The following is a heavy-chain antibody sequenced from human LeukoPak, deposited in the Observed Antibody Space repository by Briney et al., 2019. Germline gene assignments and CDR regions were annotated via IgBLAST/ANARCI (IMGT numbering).Heavy chain of an antibody. V-gene: IGHV1-18*01. D-gene: IGHD3-22*01. J-gene: IGHJ3*02. CDR1: GYTFTSYG. CDR2: ISAYNGNT. CDR3: ARNLYDSSGYYSAFDI. Sequence: GASVKVSCKASGYTFTSYGISWVRQAPGQGLEWMGWISAYNGNTNYAQKLQGRVTMTTDTSTSTAYMELRSLRSDDTAVYYCARNLYDSSGYYSAFDIWGQGTMVTVSS.